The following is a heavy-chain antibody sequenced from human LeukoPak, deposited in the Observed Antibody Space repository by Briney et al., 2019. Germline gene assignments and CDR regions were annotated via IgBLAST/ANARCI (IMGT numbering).Heavy chain of an antibody. CDR3: AKDLRYSSSSILDY. V-gene: IGHV3-23*01. CDR1: GFTFSSYA. Sequence: PGGSLRLSCAASGFTFSSYAMSWVRQAPGEGLEWVSAISGSGGSTYYADSVKGRFTISRDNSKNTLYLQMNSLRAEDTAVYYCAKDLRYSSSSILDYWGQGTLVTVSS. CDR2: ISGSGGST. J-gene: IGHJ4*02. D-gene: IGHD6-13*01.